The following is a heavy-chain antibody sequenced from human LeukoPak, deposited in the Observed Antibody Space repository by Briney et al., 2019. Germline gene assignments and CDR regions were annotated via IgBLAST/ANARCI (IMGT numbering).Heavy chain of an antibody. J-gene: IGHJ4*02. Sequence: GGSLRLSCAGSGFTFSEYYMSWIRQAPGKGLEWISYISGIAGTIKYVDSVKGRFTISRDNSKNTLYLQMNSLRAEDTAVYYCAKGPRAYYYGSGTYSKESYLDYWGQGTLVTVSS. CDR2: ISGIAGTI. CDR3: AKGPRAYYYGSGTYSKESYLDY. D-gene: IGHD3-10*01. CDR1: GFTFSEYY. V-gene: IGHV3-11*04.